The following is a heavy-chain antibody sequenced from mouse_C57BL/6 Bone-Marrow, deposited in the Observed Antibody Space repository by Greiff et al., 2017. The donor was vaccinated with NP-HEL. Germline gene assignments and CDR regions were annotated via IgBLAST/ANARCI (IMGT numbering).Heavy chain of an antibody. CDR3: TREESYGNYGYFDV. J-gene: IGHJ1*03. D-gene: IGHD2-1*01. Sequence: QVQLQQSGAELVRPGTSVKMSCKASGYTFTNYWIGWAKQRPGHGLEWIGDIYPGGGYTNYNEKFKGKATLTADKSSSTDYIQFSRLTSEDSAIYYCTREESYGNYGYFDVWGTGTTVTVSS. CDR1: GYTFTNYW. V-gene: IGHV1-63*01. CDR2: IYPGGGYT.